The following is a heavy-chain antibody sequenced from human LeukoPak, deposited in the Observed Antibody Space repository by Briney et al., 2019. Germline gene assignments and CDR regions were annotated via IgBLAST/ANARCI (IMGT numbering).Heavy chain of an antibody. D-gene: IGHD5-18*01. V-gene: IGHV3-23*01. CDR1: GFTFSSYA. J-gene: IGHJ4*02. Sequence: GGSLRLSCAASGFTFSSYARNWVRQDPGKGLEWVSRISDSGAATYYADSVKGRFTISRDNSKNTLYLHMNSLRADHTAVYYCAKVDIPMGRLINSWGQGTLVSVSS. CDR2: ISDSGAAT. CDR3: AKVDIPMGRLINS.